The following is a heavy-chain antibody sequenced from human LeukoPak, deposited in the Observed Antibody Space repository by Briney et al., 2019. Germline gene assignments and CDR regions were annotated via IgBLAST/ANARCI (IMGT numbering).Heavy chain of an antibody. V-gene: IGHV6-1*01. J-gene: IGHJ3*02. CDR3: ARGAVTVRNAFDI. D-gene: IGHD6-19*01. CDR1: GDSVTSNIAA. Sequence: SQTLSHICAISGDSVTSNIAAWNWIRQSPSRGLEWLGRTYYSSKWYNDYAVSVKSRIIINPDTSKNQFTLQLNSVTPEDTAVYYCARGAVTVRNAFDIWGQGTRVTVSS. CDR2: TYYSSKWYN.